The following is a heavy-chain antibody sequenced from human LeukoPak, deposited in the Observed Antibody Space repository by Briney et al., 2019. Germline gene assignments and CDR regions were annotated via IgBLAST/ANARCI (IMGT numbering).Heavy chain of an antibody. CDR2: IKQDGSEE. CDR1: DFSFSTNW. CDR3: ARDASSGTYFSYAFDV. V-gene: IGHV3-7*01. Sequence: GGSLRLSCAASDFSFSTNWMSWVRQAPGKGLEWVANIKQDGSEEYYGDSVKGRFTISRDNAKNSLYLQMNTLRAEDTAIYYCARDASSGTYFSYAFDVWGLGTMVTVSS. J-gene: IGHJ3*01. D-gene: IGHD1-26*01.